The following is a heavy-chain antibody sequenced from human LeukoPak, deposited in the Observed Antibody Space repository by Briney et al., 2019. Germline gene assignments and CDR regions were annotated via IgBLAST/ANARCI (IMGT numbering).Heavy chain of an antibody. V-gene: IGHV3-53*05. CDR2: IYSGGST. D-gene: IGHD1-14*01. J-gene: IGHJ4*02. CDR3: ANGKVGYYFDY. CDR1: GFTVSSNS. Sequence: PGGSLRLSCAASGFTVSSNSMSWVRQAPGKGLEWVSVIYSGGSTHYADSVKGRFTISRDNSKNTLYLQMNSLRAEDTAVYYCANGKVGYYFDYWGQGTLVTVSS.